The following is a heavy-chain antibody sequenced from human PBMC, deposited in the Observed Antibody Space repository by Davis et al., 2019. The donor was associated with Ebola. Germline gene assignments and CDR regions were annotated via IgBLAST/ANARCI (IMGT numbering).Heavy chain of an antibody. CDR1: GFTFSGSA. J-gene: IGHJ6*02. CDR2: IRSNANSYAT. D-gene: IGHD3-3*01. V-gene: IGHV3-73*01. CDR3: ARNGVATFGSLFYYYYGMDV. Sequence: GGSLTLSCAASGFTFSGSAMHWVRQASGKGLEWVGRIRSNANSYATAYAASVKGRFTISSDDSKNTAYLQMNSLKTEDTAVYYCARNGVATFGSLFYYYYGMDVWGQGTTVTVSS.